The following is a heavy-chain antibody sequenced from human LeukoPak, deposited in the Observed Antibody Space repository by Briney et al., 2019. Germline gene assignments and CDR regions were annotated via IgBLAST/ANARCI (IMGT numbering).Heavy chain of an antibody. J-gene: IGHJ4*02. V-gene: IGHV4-59*01. CDR1: GGSISSYY. CDR2: IYYSGST. Sequence: PSQTLSLTCAVSGGSISSYYWSWIRQPPGKGLEGIGYIYYSGSTNYNPSLKSRVTISVDTSKNQFSLKLSSVTAADTAVYYCARFNRYYFDYWGQGTLVTVSS. CDR3: ARFNRYYFDY.